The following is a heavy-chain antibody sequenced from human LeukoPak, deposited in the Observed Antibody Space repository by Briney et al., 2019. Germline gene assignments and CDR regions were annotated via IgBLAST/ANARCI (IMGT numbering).Heavy chain of an antibody. CDR1: GVSISSYY. CDR3: ARHRGSLGGSGDWFDP. Sequence: SETLSLTCTVSGVSISSYYWSWIRQPPGKGLEWIGYIFDSGTTNYNPSLKSRLTMSVDTSKNQFSLKLSSLTAADTAVYYCARHRGSLGGSGDWFDPWGQGTLGTVSS. V-gene: IGHV4-59*08. CDR2: IFDSGTT. D-gene: IGHD3-10*01. J-gene: IGHJ5*02.